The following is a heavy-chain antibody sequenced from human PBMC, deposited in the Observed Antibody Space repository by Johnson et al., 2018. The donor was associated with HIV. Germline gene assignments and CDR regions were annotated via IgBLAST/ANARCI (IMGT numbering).Heavy chain of an antibody. CDR1: GFTFSSYW. Sequence: VQLVESGGGLVQPGVSLRLSCAASGFTFSSYWMSWVRQAPGKGLEWVANIKQDGSEKYYVDSVKGRFTISRDNAKNSLYLQMNSLRAEDTAVYYCASDLGCSGGSCHDDAFDIWGQWTMVTVSS. CDR3: ASDLGCSGGSCHDDAFDI. D-gene: IGHD2-15*01. CDR2: IKQDGSEK. J-gene: IGHJ3*02. V-gene: IGHV3-7*01.